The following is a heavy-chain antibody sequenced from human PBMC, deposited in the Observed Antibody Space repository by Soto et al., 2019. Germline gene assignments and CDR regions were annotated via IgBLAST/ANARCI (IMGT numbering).Heavy chain of an antibody. Sequence: QVQLVESGGGVVQPGRSLRLSCAGSGFAFNNYGIHWVRQAPDKGLEWVAVIANDGRDKKFSDSVKGRFTMSRDNSKNTVYLQMDSLRTEDTAVYYCAKDSSTRAARYYFHDWGQGTLVTVSP. J-gene: IGHJ4*02. CDR3: AKDSSTRAARYYFHD. CDR2: IANDGRDK. V-gene: IGHV3-30*18. CDR1: GFAFNNYG. D-gene: IGHD6-6*01.